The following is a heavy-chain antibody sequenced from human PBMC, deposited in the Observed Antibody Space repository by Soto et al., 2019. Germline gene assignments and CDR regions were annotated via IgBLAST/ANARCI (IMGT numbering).Heavy chain of an antibody. Sequence: QITLKESGPTLVKPTQTLTLTCTFSGFSLSTSGVGVGWIRQPPGKALEWLALIYWDDDKRYSPAPKSRLTITKDTSKNQVVLTMINMDPVDTATYYCAHTSRVHLDYWGQGTLVTVSS. J-gene: IGHJ4*02. V-gene: IGHV2-5*02. D-gene: IGHD2-2*01. CDR3: AHTSRVHLDY. CDR2: IYWDDDK. CDR1: GFSLSTSGVG.